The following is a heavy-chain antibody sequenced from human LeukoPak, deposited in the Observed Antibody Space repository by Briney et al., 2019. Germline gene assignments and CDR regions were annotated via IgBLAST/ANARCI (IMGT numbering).Heavy chain of an antibody. D-gene: IGHD6-19*01. CDR2: IYYSGST. V-gene: IGHV4-39*01. CDR3: ARRGQWLVYY. CDR1: GGSISSSSYS. J-gene: IGHJ4*02. Sequence: SETLSLTCTVSGGSISSSSYSWGWIRQPPGKGLEWIGSIYYSGSTYYNPSLKSRVTISVDTSKNQFSLKLSSVTAADTAVYYCARRGQWLVYYWGQGTLVTVSS.